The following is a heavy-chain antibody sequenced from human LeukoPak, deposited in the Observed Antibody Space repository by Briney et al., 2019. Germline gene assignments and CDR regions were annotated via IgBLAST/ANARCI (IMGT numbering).Heavy chain of an antibody. CDR2: IYHRGST. V-gene: IGHV4-59*08. CDR3: ARLDSGYGKYYFD. CDR1: GGSINSYY. Sequence: SETLSLTCTVSGGSINSYYWSWIRQPPGKGLEWIGYIYHRGSTNYNSSLKSRVSISVDTSKNQFYLKLTSVTAADTAVYYCARLDSGYGKYYFDWGQGTLVTVSS. D-gene: IGHD5-12*01. J-gene: IGHJ4*02.